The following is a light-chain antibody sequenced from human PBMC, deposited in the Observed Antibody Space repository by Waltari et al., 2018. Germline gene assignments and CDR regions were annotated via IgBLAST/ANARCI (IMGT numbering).Light chain of an antibody. Sequence: QSALTQPASVSGSPGQSITISCSGVGSAVGASDSVSWHQHPPGKAPQVIIYDVTNLPSGVSDRFSASKSANTASLTISRLQPEDEADYYCSSQTLDGLVLFGGGTSLTVL. CDR1: GSAVGASDS. CDR2: DVT. J-gene: IGLJ2*01. CDR3: SSQTLDGLVL. V-gene: IGLV2-14*03.